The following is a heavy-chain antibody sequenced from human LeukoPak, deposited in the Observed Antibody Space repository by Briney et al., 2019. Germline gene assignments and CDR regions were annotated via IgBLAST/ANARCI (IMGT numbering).Heavy chain of an antibody. CDR1: GFTVSSNY. D-gene: IGHD3-10*01. CDR2: IYSGGST. CDR3: ATRIRAQRQFDY. V-gene: IGHV3-66*01. Sequence: GGSLRLSCAASGFTVSSNYMSWVRQAPGKGLEWVSVIYSGGSTYYADSVKGRFTISRDNSKNTVYLQMNSLRAEDTAVYYCATRIRAQRQFDYWGQGTLVTVSS. J-gene: IGHJ4*02.